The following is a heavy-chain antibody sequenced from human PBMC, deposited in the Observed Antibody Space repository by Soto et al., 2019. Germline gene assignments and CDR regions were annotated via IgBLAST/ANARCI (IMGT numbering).Heavy chain of an antibody. J-gene: IGHJ6*02. V-gene: IGHV4-39*01. CDR2: IYYSGST. Sequence: SETLSLTCTVSGGSISSSSYYWGWIRQPPGKGLEWIGSIYYSGSTYYNPSLKNRVTISVDTSKNQFSLKLRSVTAADTAVYYCAIREVLRYFDWLGSYYGMDVWGQGTTVTVSS. CDR3: AIREVLRYFDWLGSYYGMDV. CDR1: GGSISSSSYY. D-gene: IGHD3-9*01.